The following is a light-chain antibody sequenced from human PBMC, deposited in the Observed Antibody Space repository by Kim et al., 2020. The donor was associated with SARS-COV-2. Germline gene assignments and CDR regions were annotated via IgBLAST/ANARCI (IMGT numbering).Light chain of an antibody. CDR2: NDS. CDR3: QVWDASTDHWV. Sequence: APGKTARITCGGDNIGTKRVHWYQQKPGQAPVLVIYNDSDRPSGIPERFSGSNSGNTATLTISRVEAGNEADYYCQVWDASTDHWVFGGGTQLTVL. CDR1: NIGTKR. J-gene: IGLJ3*02. V-gene: IGLV3-21*04.